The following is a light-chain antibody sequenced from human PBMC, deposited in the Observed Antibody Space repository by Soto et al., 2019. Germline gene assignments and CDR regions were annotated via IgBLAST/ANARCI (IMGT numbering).Light chain of an antibody. Sequence: EIVLTQSPGTLSLSPGERATLSCRASQSVSRSFLAWYQQKPGQAPRLLIYGASSRATGIPDRFSGSGSGTDFTLTISRLEPEDFAVYYFQQYGSSPLTFGRGTKLEIK. CDR3: QQYGSSPLT. V-gene: IGKV3-20*01. J-gene: IGKJ2*01. CDR2: GAS. CDR1: QSVSRSF.